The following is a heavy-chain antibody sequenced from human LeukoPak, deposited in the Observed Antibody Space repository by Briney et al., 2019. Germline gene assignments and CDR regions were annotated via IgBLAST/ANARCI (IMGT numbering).Heavy chain of an antibody. V-gene: IGHV4-4*07. CDR1: GDGIHNFY. J-gene: IGHJ4*02. CDR3: ARGVGLKYYFDS. D-gene: IGHD3-16*01. CDR2: IYSTGST. Sequence: PSETLSLTCTVSGDGIHNFYCNWIRQPAGKGLEWIGRIYSTGSTNYNPSLRSRVTMSVDTSKNQFSLKLSSVAAADTPIYYCARGVGLKYYFDSWGQGTLVTVSS.